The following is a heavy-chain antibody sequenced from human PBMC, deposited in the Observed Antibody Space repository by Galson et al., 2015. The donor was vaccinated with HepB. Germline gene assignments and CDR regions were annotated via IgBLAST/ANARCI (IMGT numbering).Heavy chain of an antibody. J-gene: IGHJ4*02. V-gene: IGHV3-48*04. D-gene: IGHD6-19*01. Sequence: LRLSCAASGFTFSSYSMNWVRQAPGKGLEWVSYISSSSSTIYYADSVKGRFTISRDNAKNSLYLQMNSLRAEDTAVYYCASPFYSSGWSRLGYWGQGTLVTVSS. CDR1: GFTFSSYS. CDR2: ISSSSSTI. CDR3: ASPFYSSGWSRLGY.